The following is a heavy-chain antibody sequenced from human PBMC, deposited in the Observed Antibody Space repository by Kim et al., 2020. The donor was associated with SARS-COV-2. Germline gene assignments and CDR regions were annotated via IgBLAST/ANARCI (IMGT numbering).Heavy chain of an antibody. CDR2: IWYDGSNK. CDR1: GFTFSSYG. CDR3: ARESLWFGDYYYGMDV. D-gene: IGHD3-10*01. V-gene: IGHV3-33*01. Sequence: GGSLRLSCAASGFTFSSYGMHWVRQAPGKGLEWVAVIWYDGSNKYYADSVKGRFTISRDNSKNTLYLQMNSLRAEDTAVYYRARESLWFGDYYYGMDVWGQETTVTVS. J-gene: IGHJ6*02.